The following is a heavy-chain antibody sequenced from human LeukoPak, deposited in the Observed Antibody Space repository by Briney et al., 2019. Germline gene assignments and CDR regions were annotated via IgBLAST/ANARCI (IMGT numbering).Heavy chain of an antibody. Sequence: SETLSLTCTVSGGSISSGNYYWSWIRQHPGKGLEWIGYIHHSGSTYYNPSLKSRVIISVDTSKNQFSLKLNSVIAADTAVYYCARIVRGRDGYNYHWYFDLWGRGTLVTVSS. D-gene: IGHD5-24*01. CDR1: GGSISSGNYY. V-gene: IGHV4-31*03. J-gene: IGHJ2*01. CDR2: IHHSGST. CDR3: ARIVRGRDGYNYHWYFDL.